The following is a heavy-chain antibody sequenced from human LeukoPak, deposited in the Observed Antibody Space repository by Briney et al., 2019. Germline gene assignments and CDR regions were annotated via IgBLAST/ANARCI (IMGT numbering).Heavy chain of an antibody. Sequence: TGGSLRLSCAASGFTFSFHAMTWVRQAPGKGLEWVSSITGSAGSAYYTDSVKGRFTISRDNSKRVLYLQMNSLGVEDAAIYYRAKVLDSAMVTGAFDVWGQGTLVTVSS. CDR1: GFTFSFHA. CDR2: ITGSAGSA. V-gene: IGHV3-23*01. CDR3: AKVLDSAMVTGAFDV. J-gene: IGHJ4*02. D-gene: IGHD5-18*01.